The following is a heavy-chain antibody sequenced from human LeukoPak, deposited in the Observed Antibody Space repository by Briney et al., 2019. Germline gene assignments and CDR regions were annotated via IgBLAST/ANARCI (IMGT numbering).Heavy chain of an antibody. CDR3: ARGATVTPSYYYYGMDV. J-gene: IGHJ6*02. Sequence: PSETLSLTCTVSGGSISSYYWSWIRQPAGKGLGWIGRIYTSGSTNYNPSLKSRVTMSVDTSKNQFSLKLSSVTAADTAVYYCARGATVTPSYYYYGMDVWGQGTTVTVSS. V-gene: IGHV4-4*07. CDR1: GGSISSYY. D-gene: IGHD4-17*01. CDR2: IYTSGST.